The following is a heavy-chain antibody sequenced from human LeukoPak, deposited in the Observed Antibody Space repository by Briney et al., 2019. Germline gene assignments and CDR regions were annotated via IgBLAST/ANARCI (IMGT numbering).Heavy chain of an antibody. CDR1: GGSFSGYY. D-gene: IGHD5-18*01. J-gene: IGHJ4*02. V-gene: IGHV4-34*01. CDR2: INHSGST. CDR3: ARLTGYSYGYFDY. Sequence: KPSETLSLTCAVYGGSFSGYYWSWIRQPPGKGLEWIGEINHSGSTNYNPSLKSRVTISVDTSKNQFSLKLSSVTAADTAVYYCARLTGYSYGYFDYWGQGTLVTVSS.